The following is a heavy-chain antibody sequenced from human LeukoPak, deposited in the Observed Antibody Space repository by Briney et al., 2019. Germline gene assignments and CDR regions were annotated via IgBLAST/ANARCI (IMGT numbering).Heavy chain of an antibody. V-gene: IGHV3-21*06. J-gene: IGHJ4*02. CDR2: ITGSGPYM. Sequence: GRSLRLSCAASGFTFDDYAMHWVRLSPGKGLEWVSSITGSGPYMLYADSVKHRFTISRDNTKNLLYLEMNSLRAEDTAMYFCVRDVGAVRGEVYFDYWGQGTLVTVSS. CDR3: VRDVGAVRGEVYFDY. D-gene: IGHD3-10*01. CDR1: GFTFDDYA.